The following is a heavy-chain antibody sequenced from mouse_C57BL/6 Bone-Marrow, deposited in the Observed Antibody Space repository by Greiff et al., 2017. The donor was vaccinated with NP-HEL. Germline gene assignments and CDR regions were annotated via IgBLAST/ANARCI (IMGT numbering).Heavy chain of an antibody. D-gene: IGHD2-4*01. J-gene: IGHJ3*01. CDR2: IDPSDSYT. CDR1: GYTFTSYW. Sequence: QLQQSGAELVKPGASVKLSCKASGYTFTSYWMQWVKQRPGQGLEWIGEIDPSDSYTNYNQKFKGKATLTVDTSSSTAYMQLSSLTSEDSAVYYCARGGYYDYDFAYWGQGTLVTVSA. V-gene: IGHV1-50*01. CDR3: ARGGYYDYDFAY.